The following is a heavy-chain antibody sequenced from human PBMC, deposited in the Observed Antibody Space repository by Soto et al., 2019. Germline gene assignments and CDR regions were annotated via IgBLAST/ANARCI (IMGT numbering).Heavy chain of an antibody. CDR3: ASEVPGGSGCYSPYYYGMDV. D-gene: IGHD3-10*01. J-gene: IGHJ6*02. CDR1: GFTVSSNY. Sequence: EVQLVETGGGLIQPGGSLRLSCAASGFTVSSNYMSWVRQAPGKGLEWVSVIYSGGTQYYADSVKGGFTISRDNSKNTLYLQMNSLRAEDTAVYYCASEVPGGSGCYSPYYYGMDVWGQGTTVTVSS. CDR2: IYSGGTQ. V-gene: IGHV3-53*02.